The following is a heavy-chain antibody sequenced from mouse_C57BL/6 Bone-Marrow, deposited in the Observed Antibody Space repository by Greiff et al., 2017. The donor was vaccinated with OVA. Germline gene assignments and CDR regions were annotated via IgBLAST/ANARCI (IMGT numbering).Heavy chain of an antibody. Sequence: EVKLMESGGDLVKPGGSLKLSCAASGFTFSSYGMSWVRQTPDKRLEWVATISSGGSYTYYPDSVKGRFTISRDNAKNTLYLQMSSLKSEDTAMYYCARHSHYYGSSYEYFDVWGTGTTVTVSS. CDR2: ISSGGSYT. V-gene: IGHV5-6*01. CDR3: ARHSHYYGSSYEYFDV. J-gene: IGHJ1*03. CDR1: GFTFSSYG. D-gene: IGHD1-1*01.